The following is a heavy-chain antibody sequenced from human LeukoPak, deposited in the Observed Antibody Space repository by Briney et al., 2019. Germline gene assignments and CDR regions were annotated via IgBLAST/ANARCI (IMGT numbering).Heavy chain of an antibody. V-gene: IGHV1-2*02. Sequence: ASVKVSCKGSGNTFSGSYVHWVRQAPDQGLEWMGWIDPNSAGTNTNYAQKFQDRVTFTRDASVSAAYMELSRLTTDDTAVYYCARQHWPDKFVDFLGQGTLVTVSS. CDR2: IDPNSAGTNT. CDR1: GNTFSGSY. CDR3: ARQHWPDKFVDF. D-gene: IGHD1-1*01. J-gene: IGHJ4*02.